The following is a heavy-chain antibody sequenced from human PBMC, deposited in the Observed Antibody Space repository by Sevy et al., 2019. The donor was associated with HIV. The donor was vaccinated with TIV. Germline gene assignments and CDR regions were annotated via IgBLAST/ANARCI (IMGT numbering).Heavy chain of an antibody. J-gene: IGHJ3*02. CDR2: IRSKAYGVTT. CDR3: TRVLSDYDILTGYHDAFDI. V-gene: IGHV3-49*03. D-gene: IGHD3-9*01. Sequence: GGSLRLSCTASGFTFGDYAMSWFRQAPGKGLEWVGFIRSKAYGVTTEYAASVKGSFTILRDDSKSIAYLQMNSLKTEDTAVYYCTRVLSDYDILTGYHDAFDIWGQGTMVTVSS. CDR1: GFTFGDYA.